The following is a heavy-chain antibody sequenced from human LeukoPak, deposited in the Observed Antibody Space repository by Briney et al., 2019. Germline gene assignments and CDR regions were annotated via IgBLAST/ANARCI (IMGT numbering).Heavy chain of an antibody. J-gene: IGHJ1*01. CDR2: INHSGST. D-gene: IGHD5-24*01. CDR3: ARGRVGRDGYNYVKYFQH. V-gene: IGHV4-38-2*02. CDR1: DYSISSGYY. Sequence: PSETLSLTCSVSDYSISSGYYWGWIRQPPGKGLEWIGEINHSGSTNYNPSLKSRVTISVDTSKNQFSLKLSSVTAADTAVYYCARGRVGRDGYNYVKYFQHWGQGTLVTVSS.